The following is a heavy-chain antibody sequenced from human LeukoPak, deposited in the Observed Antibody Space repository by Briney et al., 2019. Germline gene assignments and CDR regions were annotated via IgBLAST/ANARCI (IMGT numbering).Heavy chain of an antibody. D-gene: IGHD6-13*01. V-gene: IGHV3-21*01. CDR2: ISSSSSYI. CDR3: ARDVGSSSWYGYYFDY. Sequence: GGSLRLSCAASGFTFSSYSMNWVRQAPGKGLEWVSSISSSSSYIYYADSVKGRFTISRDNAKNSLYLQMNSLRAEDTAVYYCARDVGSSSWYGYYFDYWGQGTLVTVSS. J-gene: IGHJ4*02. CDR1: GFTFSSYS.